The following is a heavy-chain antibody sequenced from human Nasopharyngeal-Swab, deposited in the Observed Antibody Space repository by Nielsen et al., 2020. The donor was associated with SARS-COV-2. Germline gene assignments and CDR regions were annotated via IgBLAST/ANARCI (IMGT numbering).Heavy chain of an antibody. V-gene: IGHV4-59*01. CDR2: IYYSGST. Sequence: RQAPGKGLEWIGYIYYSGSTNYNPSLKSRVIISVDTSKSQFSLKLSSVTAADTAVYYCARGGRGIFGVVTNFDYWGQGTLVTVSS. J-gene: IGHJ4*02. CDR3: ARGGRGIFGVVTNFDY. D-gene: IGHD3-3*01.